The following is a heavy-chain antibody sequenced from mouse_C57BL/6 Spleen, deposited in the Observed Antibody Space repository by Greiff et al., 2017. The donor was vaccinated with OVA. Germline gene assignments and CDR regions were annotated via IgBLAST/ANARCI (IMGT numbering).Heavy chain of an antibody. J-gene: IGHJ4*01. CDR1: GYTFTSYG. CDR3: AREGITAVVATPSMDY. D-gene: IGHD1-1*01. CDR2: IYPRSGNT. V-gene: IGHV1-81*01. Sequence: QVQLQQSGAELARPGASVKLSCKASGYTFTSYGISWVKQRPGQGLEWIGEIYPRSGNTYYNEKFKGKATLTADKSSSTAYMELRSLTSEDSAVYFCAREGITAVVATPSMDYWGQGTSVTVSS.